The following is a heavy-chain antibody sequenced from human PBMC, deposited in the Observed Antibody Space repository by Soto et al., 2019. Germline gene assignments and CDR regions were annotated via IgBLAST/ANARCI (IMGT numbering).Heavy chain of an antibody. CDR2: ITSSGSST. CDR3: AKGMEGYVVSSFDS. Sequence: GGSLRLSCAASGFIFSDYAMTWVRQTPGKGLEWVSAITSSGSSTYFADSLKGRITISRDNSKNTLSLQMDSLRVEDTAIYYSAKGMEGYVVSSFDSWGQGALVTVS. CDR1: GFIFSDYA. V-gene: IGHV3-23*01. J-gene: IGHJ4*02. D-gene: IGHD3-3*01.